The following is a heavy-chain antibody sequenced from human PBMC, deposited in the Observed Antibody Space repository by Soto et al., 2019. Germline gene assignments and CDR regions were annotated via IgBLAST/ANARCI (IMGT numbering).Heavy chain of an antibody. Sequence: QVQLVESGGGVVQPGRSLRLSCAASGFTFSSYGMHWVRQAPGKGLEWVAVISYDGSNKYYADSVKGRFTISRDNSKNTLYLQMNSLRAEDTAVDYCAKGPDYGDPPYYGMDVWGQGTTVTVS. D-gene: IGHD4-17*01. CDR2: ISYDGSNK. CDR1: GFTFSSYG. J-gene: IGHJ6*02. V-gene: IGHV3-30*18. CDR3: AKGPDYGDPPYYGMDV.